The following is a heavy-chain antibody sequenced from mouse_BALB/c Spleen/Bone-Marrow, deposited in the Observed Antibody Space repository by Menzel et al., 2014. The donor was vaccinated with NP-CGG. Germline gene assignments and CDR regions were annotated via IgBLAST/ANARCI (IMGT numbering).Heavy chain of an antibody. Sequence: EVQRVESGGGLVKPGGSLKLSCAASGFTFSDYYMYWVRQTPEKRLEWVATISDGGSYTYYPDSVKGRFTISRDNAKNTLSLQMSSQKSEDTAIYYCARHGNYPREHGGKGTSDTVSS. CDR2: ISDGGSYT. J-gene: IGHJ4*01. CDR1: GFTFSDYY. V-gene: IGHV5-4*02. D-gene: IGHD2-1*01. CDR3: ARHGNYPREH.